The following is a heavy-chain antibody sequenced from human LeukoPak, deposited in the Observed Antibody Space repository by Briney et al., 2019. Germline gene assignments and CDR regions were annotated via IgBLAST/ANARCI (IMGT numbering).Heavy chain of an antibody. Sequence: PGGSLRLPCAASGFTFSSYAMSWVRQAPGKGLEWVSAISGSGGSTYYADSVKGRFTISRDNSKNTLYLQMNSLRAEDTAVYYCAKTDRKTIFGVVIDNWGQGTLVTVSS. J-gene: IGHJ4*02. CDR1: GFTFSSYA. CDR2: ISGSGGST. V-gene: IGHV3-23*01. CDR3: AKTDRKTIFGVVIDN. D-gene: IGHD3-3*01.